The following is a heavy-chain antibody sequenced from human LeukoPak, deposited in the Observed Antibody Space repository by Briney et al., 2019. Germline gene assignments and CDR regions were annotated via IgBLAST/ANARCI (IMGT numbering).Heavy chain of an antibody. CDR2: INSDGINT. CDR3: ARDLGQYYDTSDNWFDP. J-gene: IGHJ5*02. V-gene: IGHV3-74*01. Sequence: GGSLRLSCAASGFTFSNYWMHWVRQAPGKGLVWVPRINSDGINTSYADSVKGRFTISRDNAKNTLNLQMNSLRAEDTAVYYCARDLGQYYDTSDNWFDPWGQGTLVTVSS. D-gene: IGHD3-22*01. CDR1: GFTFSNYW.